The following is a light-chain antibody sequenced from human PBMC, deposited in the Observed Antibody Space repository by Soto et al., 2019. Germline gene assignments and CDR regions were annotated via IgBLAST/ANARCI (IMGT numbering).Light chain of an antibody. CDR2: DVT. CDR3: TSYTTSSTLV. Sequence: HSVLTQPASASGSPGQSITISCTGTSSDIGTYNSVSWYQQHAGKVPKLMIYDVTNRPSGVSDRFSGSKSGNTASLTISGLQAEDEADYYCTSYTTSSTLVFGGGTKLTVL. V-gene: IGLV2-14*01. CDR1: SSDIGTYNS. J-gene: IGLJ2*01.